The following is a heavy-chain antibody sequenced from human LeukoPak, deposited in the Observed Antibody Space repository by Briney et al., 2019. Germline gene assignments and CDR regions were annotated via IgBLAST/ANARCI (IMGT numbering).Heavy chain of an antibody. CDR1: GFTFSSYS. CDR2: ISSGSSYI. Sequence: GGSLRLSCAASGFTFSSYSMNWVRQAPGKGLEWVSSISSGSSYIYYADSVKGRFTISRDNAKNSLYLQMNSLRAEDTAVYYCARVAYYYDSSGYPYYFDYWGQGTLVTVSS. D-gene: IGHD3-22*01. CDR3: ARVAYYYDSSGYPYYFDY. J-gene: IGHJ4*02. V-gene: IGHV3-21*01.